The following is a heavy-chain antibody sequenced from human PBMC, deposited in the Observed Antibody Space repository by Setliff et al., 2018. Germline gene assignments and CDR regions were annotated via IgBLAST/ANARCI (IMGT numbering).Heavy chain of an antibody. CDR2: IYYSGST. CDR1: GGSISSSSYY. V-gene: IGHV4-39*01. CDR3: ARRGRGSSWFDTLFDY. D-gene: IGHD6-13*01. J-gene: IGHJ4*02. Sequence: SETLSLTCTVSGGSISSSSYYWGWIRQPPGKGLEWIGSIYYSGSTYCSPSLKSRVTISVDTSKNQFSLKLSSVTAADTAVYYCARRGRGSSWFDTLFDYWGQGTLVTVSS.